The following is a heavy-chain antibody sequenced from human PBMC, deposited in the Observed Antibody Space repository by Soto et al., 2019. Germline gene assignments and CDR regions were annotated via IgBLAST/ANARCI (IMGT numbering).Heavy chain of an antibody. J-gene: IGHJ4*02. CDR1: GGSISSVDYY. D-gene: IGHD7-27*01. CDR2: IYNSGST. CDR3: ARGPDGDKVDY. Sequence: QVQLQESGPGLVEPSQTLALTCTVSGGSISSVDYYWSWIRQPPGKGLEWIGHIYNSGSTYSNPSHKSRVTLSVDPSKNQCSLKLSSVTAADTAVYYCARGPDGDKVDYWGQGTLVTVSS. V-gene: IGHV4-30-4*01.